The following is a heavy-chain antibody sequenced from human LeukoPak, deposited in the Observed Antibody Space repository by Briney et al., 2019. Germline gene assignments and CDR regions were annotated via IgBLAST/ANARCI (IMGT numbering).Heavy chain of an antibody. Sequence: ASETLSLTCTVSGDSISGYYWSWIRQPAGKGLEWIGRIYTSGSTNYNPSLRSRVTMSVDTSKNQFSLKLSSVTAADTAVYYCSRDEAVFKMVPIFDYWGQGTLVTVSS. D-gene: IGHD2-8*01. CDR2: IYTSGST. J-gene: IGHJ4*02. CDR1: GDSISGYY. V-gene: IGHV4-4*07. CDR3: SRDEAVFKMVPIFDY.